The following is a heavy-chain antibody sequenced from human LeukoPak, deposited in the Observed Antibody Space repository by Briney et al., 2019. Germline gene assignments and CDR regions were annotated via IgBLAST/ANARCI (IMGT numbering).Heavy chain of an antibody. CDR3: ARDPKYSNSWFFDY. CDR1: GFSFSRSG. J-gene: IGHJ4*02. V-gene: IGHV3-33*01. Sequence: GGSLRLSCAASGFSFSRSGMHWVRQAPGKGLEWVAVVWYDGSNKHYADSVKGRFTISRDNSNNTLYLQMNSLRAEDTAVYYCARDPKYSNSWFFDYWGQGTLVTVSS. CDR2: VWYDGSNK. D-gene: IGHD6-13*01.